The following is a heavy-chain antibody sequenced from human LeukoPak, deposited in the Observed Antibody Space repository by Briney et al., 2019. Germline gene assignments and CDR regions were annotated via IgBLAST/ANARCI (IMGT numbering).Heavy chain of an antibody. J-gene: IGHJ5*02. CDR2: ISSSGSTI. D-gene: IGHD3-22*01. CDR3: ARGYYYDSSGPNWFDP. V-gene: IGHV3-48*03. CDR1: GFTFSSYE. Sequence: PGGSLRLSCAASGFTFSSYEMNWVRQAPEKGLEWVSYISSSGSTIYYADSVKGRFTISRDNAKNSLYLQMNSLRAEDTAVYYCARGYYYDSSGPNWFDPWGQGTLVTVSS.